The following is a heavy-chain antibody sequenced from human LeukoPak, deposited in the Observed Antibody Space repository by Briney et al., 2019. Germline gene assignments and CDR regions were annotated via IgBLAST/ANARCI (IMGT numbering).Heavy chain of an antibody. CDR3: ARDRYGGNSVYYYYGMDV. J-gene: IGHJ6*02. D-gene: IGHD4-23*01. Sequence: GGSLRLSCAASGFTFSNYAMHWVRQAPGKGLEWVAVISYDGSNKYYADSVKGRFTISRDNSKNTLYLQMNSLRAEDTAVYYCARDRYGGNSVYYYYGMDVWGQGTTVTVSS. V-gene: IGHV3-30-3*01. CDR1: GFTFSNYA. CDR2: ISYDGSNK.